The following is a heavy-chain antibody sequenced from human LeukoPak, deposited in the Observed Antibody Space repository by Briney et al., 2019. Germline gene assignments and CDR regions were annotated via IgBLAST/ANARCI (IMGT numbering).Heavy chain of an antibody. Sequence: SVKVLCNAAGYTFISNCMHWGRQAPGQGLEWMGWINPICGGTNYSQKSQGRVTMTRDTSISNADLELSRRKTADTAVYYCESAGIVGATTLILDYWGQGTLVTVSS. J-gene: IGHJ4*02. CDR1: GYTFISNC. CDR3: ESAGIVGATTLILDY. V-gene: IGHV1-2*02. CDR2: INPICGGT. D-gene: IGHD1-26*01.